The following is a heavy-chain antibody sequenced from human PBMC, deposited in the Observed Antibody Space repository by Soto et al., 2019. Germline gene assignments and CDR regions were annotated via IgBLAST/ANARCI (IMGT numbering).Heavy chain of an antibody. CDR3: AKDQTGRGLYGMDV. CDR2: ISYDGSNK. V-gene: IGHV3-30*18. CDR1: GFTFSSYG. D-gene: IGHD6-25*01. J-gene: IGHJ6*02. Sequence: QVQLVGSGGGVVQPGRSLRLSCAASGFTFSSYGMHWVRQAPGKGLEWVAVISYDGSNKYYADSVKGRFTISRDNSKNTLYLQMNSLRAEDTAVYYCAKDQTGRGLYGMDVWGQGTTVTVSS.